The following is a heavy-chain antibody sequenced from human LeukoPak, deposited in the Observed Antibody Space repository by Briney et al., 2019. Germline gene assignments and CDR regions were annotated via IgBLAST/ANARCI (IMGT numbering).Heavy chain of an antibody. V-gene: IGHV3-21*01. J-gene: IGHJ4*02. CDR3: ARSIVGEYYFDY. D-gene: IGHD1-26*01. CDR1: GFTFSSYS. Sequence: GGSLRLSCAASGFTFSSYSMNWVRQAPGKGLEWVSSISSSSSYIYYADSVKGRFTISRDNAKNSLYLQMNSLRAEDTAVYYCARSIVGEYYFDYWGQGTLVTVSS. CDR2: ISSSSSYI.